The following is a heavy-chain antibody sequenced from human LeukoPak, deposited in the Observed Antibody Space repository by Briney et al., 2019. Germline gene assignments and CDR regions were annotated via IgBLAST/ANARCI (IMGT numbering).Heavy chain of an antibody. J-gene: IGHJ4*02. CDR2: INPNTAKS. CDR3: VRHLLTTFDY. Sequence: ASVKVSCKASGYTFTSNDINWVRQAAGQGPEWMGWINPNTAKSGYAQQFRGRVTITRDTSISTAYMELSSLRSEDTAVYYCVRHLLTTFDYWGQGTLVTVSS. V-gene: IGHV1-8*03. D-gene: IGHD4-11*01. CDR1: GYTFTSND.